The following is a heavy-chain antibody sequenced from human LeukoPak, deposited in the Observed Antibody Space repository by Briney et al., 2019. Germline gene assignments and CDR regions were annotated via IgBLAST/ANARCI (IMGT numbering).Heavy chain of an antibody. Sequence: SQTLSLTCTVSGGSISSGGYYWSWIRQPPGKGLGWIGYIYHSGSTYYNPSLKSRVTISVDRSKNQFSLKLSSVTAADTAVYYCAREGRGSEVGDDAFDIWGQGTMVTVSS. CDR1: GGSISSGGYY. V-gene: IGHV4-30-2*01. CDR2: IYHSGST. D-gene: IGHD3-10*01. J-gene: IGHJ3*02. CDR3: AREGRGSEVGDDAFDI.